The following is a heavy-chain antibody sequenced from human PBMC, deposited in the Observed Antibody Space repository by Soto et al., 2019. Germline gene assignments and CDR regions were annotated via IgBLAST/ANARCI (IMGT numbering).Heavy chain of an antibody. CDR2: IIPIFGTA. Sequence: QVQLVQSGAEVKKPGSSVKVSCKASGGTFSSYAISWVRQAPGQGLEWMGGIIPIFGTANYAQKFQGRVTITADESTSTAYMKLSSLRSEDTAVYYCARGGAAAARWYFDLWGRGTLVTVSS. CDR1: GGTFSSYA. CDR3: ARGGAAAARWYFDL. V-gene: IGHV1-69*01. J-gene: IGHJ2*01. D-gene: IGHD6-6*01.